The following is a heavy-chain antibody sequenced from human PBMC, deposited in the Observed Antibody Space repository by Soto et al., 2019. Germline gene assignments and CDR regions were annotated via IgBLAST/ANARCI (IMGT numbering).Heavy chain of an antibody. CDR2: ISPVNGQT. CDR3: ARHHVCD. Sequence: GASVKVSCETVGYPFTTYTIHWVRQAPGQRLEWLGCISPVNGQTEYSQRFQGRLTITSDTSASTVYMELRSLKSADTAVYYCARHHVCDWGQGSLFTVSS. J-gene: IGHJ1*01. CDR1: GYPFTTYT. V-gene: IGHV1-3*01.